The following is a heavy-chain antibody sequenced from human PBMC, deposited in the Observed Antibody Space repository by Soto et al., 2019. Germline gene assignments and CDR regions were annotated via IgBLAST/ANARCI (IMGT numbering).Heavy chain of an antibody. D-gene: IGHD3-3*01. CDR1: GFTFGDFG. CDR2: LSYDESNT. V-gene: IGHV3-30*18. Sequence: QVQLVESGGGVVQPGRSLRLSCLASGFTFGDFGMHWVRQAPGKGLEWVAALSYDESNTYYADSVKGRFTISRDISKNTLYLQINSLRPEDTAVYFCAKSGQEWSRSPDDWGLGTLVTVSS. J-gene: IGHJ4*02. CDR3: AKSGQEWSRSPDD.